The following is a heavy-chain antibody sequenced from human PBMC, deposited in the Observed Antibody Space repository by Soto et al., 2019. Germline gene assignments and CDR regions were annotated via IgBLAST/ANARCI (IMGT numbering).Heavy chain of an antibody. CDR3: ASAAAYFCHYSYAMNV. J-gene: IGHJ6*02. CDR2: ISHDGSEK. D-gene: IGHD6-13*01. Sequence: QVQLVESGGGVVQPGTSLRLSCAASRFTFSSYAMDWVRQAPGKGLEWVAVISHDGSEKYYGDSVKGRFTISRDNPKNTVYLQMNSLRPEDTAVYYCASAAAYFCHYSYAMNVWGQGTAVTVSS. V-gene: IGHV3-30-3*01. CDR1: RFTFSSYA.